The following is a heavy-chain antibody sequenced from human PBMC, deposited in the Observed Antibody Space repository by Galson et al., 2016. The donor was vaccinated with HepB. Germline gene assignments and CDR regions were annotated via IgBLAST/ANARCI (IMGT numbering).Heavy chain of an antibody. CDR2: ITSSSNYI. Sequence: SLRLSCAASGFSFSTCAMNWVRQAPGKGLEWVSSITSSSNYIYYADSVRGRFTISRDNAKNSLHLQMNSLRAEDTAVYYCTRAYVGKARRGTYWYFDLWGRGTLVTVSS. V-gene: IGHV3-21*01. D-gene: IGHD4-23*01. J-gene: IGHJ2*01. CDR1: GFSFSTCA. CDR3: TRAYVGKARRGTYWYFDL.